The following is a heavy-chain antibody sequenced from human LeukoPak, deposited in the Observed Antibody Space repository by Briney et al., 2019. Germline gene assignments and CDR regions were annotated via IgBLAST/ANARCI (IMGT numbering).Heavy chain of an antibody. V-gene: IGHV3-30*18. CDR3: AKGRYDILTGTPGFDP. D-gene: IGHD3-9*01. CDR2: ISYDGSNK. J-gene: IGHJ5*02. CDR1: GFTFSSYG. Sequence: PGRSLRLSCAASGFTFSSYGMPWVRQAPGKGLEWVAVISYDGSNKYYADSVKGRFTISRDNSKNMLYLQMNSLRAEDTAVYYCAKGRYDILTGTPGFDPWGQGTLVTVSS.